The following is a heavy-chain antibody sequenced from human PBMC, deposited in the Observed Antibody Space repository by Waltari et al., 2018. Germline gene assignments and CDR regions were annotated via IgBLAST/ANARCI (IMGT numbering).Heavy chain of an antibody. V-gene: IGHV1-24*01. Sequence: QVQLVQSGAEVKKPGASVKVSCKVSGYSLTALSMHWVRQAPGKGLEWMGGFDPKDAETIYAQNFQRRVAMTEDTSTDTAYIDLTSLTSEDTAIYYCTTFNWGHDAFDLWGQGTLVTVSS. D-gene: IGHD7-27*01. CDR3: TTFNWGHDAFDL. CDR1: GYSLTALS. CDR2: FDPKDAET. J-gene: IGHJ3*01.